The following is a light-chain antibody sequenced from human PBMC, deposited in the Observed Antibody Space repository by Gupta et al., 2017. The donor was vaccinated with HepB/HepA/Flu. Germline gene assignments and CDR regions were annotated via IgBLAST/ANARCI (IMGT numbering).Light chain of an antibody. V-gene: IGLV1-36*01. CDR3: ATWDDRLKTVV. CDR1: NTNIGTYS. Sequence: SLLPHPPSVSGPPGPRVPTSCSGSNTNIGTYSVSWYQQLPGKPPNLLIYYDDLLPSGISDRFSGSKSGTSVSLAISGLQSEDEADYYCATWDDRLKTVVFGGGTKLTGL. J-gene: IGLJ2*01. CDR2: YDD.